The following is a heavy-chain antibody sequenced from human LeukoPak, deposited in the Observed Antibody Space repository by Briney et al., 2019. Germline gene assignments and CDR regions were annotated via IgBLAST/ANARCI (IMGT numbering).Heavy chain of an antibody. J-gene: IGHJ4*02. D-gene: IGHD5-18*01. CDR2: MHYSGNT. CDR1: VGSISSGSHY. V-gene: IGHV4-39*01. CDR3: VRHRGNSYGPIDY. Sequence: SETLSLTCIVSVGSISSGSHYRGWIRQPPGKGLEWNGSMHYSGNTYYNPSLTSRVTISVDTSKNQFSLKLSSVSAADTAVYYCVRHRGNSYGPIDYWGQGTLVTVSS.